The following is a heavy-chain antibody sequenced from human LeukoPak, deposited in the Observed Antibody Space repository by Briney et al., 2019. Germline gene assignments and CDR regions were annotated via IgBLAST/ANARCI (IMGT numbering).Heavy chain of an antibody. CDR2: IYHSGST. CDR1: GGSISSGSYY. Sequence: PSETLSLTCTVSGGSISSGSYYWSWIRQPAGKGLEWIGSIYHSGSTYYNPSLKSRVTISVDTSKNQFSLKLSSVTAADTAVYYCARLGPSAVAGVRXXXWGQXTLXT. D-gene: IGHD6-19*01. V-gene: IGHV4-39*07. CDR3: ARLGPSAVAGVRXXX. J-gene: IGHJ4*02.